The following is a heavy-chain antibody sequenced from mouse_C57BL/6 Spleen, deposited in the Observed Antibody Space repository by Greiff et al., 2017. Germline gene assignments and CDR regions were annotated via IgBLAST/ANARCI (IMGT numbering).Heavy chain of an antibody. CDR2: IDPSDSYT. D-gene: IGHD6-1*01. J-gene: IGHJ2*01. CDR3: SRECPRNYFDY. V-gene: IGHV1-69*01. Sequence: QVQLQQSGAELVMPGASVKLSCKASGHTFNSYWMHWVKQRPGQGLEWIGEIDPSDSYTNYNQKFKGKSTLTVDKASSTASLQLSSLTSEDSAVEYCSRECPRNYFDYWGQGTTLTVSS. CDR1: GHTFNSYW.